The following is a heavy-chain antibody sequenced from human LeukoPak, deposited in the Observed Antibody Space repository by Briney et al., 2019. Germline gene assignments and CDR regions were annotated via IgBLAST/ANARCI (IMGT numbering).Heavy chain of an antibody. J-gene: IGHJ5*02. D-gene: IGHD3-16*01. V-gene: IGHV3-7*04. CDR2: IKQDGSEK. CDR1: GFIFSNYW. Sequence: GGSLRLSCSASGFIFSNYWMTWVRQAPGKGLEWVANIKQDGSEKYYVNSVKGRFTISRDNAKKSLYLQMNSLRAEDTAVYFCARDMIILQSWGQGTLVTVSS. CDR3: ARDMIILQS.